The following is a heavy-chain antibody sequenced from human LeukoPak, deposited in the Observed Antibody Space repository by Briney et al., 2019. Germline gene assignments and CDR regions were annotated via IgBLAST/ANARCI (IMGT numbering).Heavy chain of an antibody. J-gene: IGHJ5*02. V-gene: IGHV4-39*02. Sequence: PSETLSLTCTVSGGSISSSSYYWGWIRQSPGKGLECIGSIYYSGSTYYNPSLKSRVTISVDTSKNQFSLKLSSVTAADTAVYYCAREYGDYGVVWFDPWGQGTLVTVSS. CDR2: IYYSGST. D-gene: IGHD4-17*01. CDR3: AREYGDYGVVWFDP. CDR1: GGSISSSSYY.